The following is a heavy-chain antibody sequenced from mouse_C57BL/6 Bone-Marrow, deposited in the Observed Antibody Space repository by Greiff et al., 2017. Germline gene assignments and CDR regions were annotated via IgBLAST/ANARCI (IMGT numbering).Heavy chain of an antibody. Sequence: EVQLQQSGPVLVKPGASVKLSCKASGYTFTDYYMNWVKQSHGKSLEWIGVINPYNGGTSYNQKFKGKATLTVDKSSSTAYMELNSLTSADSAVYYCAIDAYYRDAMDYWGQGTSVTVSS. CDR1: GYTFTDYY. V-gene: IGHV1-19*01. CDR3: AIDAYYRDAMDY. CDR2: INPYNGGT. D-gene: IGHD2-14*01. J-gene: IGHJ4*01.